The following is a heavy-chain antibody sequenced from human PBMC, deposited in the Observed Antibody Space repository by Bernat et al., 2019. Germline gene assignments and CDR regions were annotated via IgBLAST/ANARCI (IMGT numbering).Heavy chain of an antibody. CDR3: VTARLERRSLVGYN. CDR1: GFSFSNYY. V-gene: IGHV3-33*01. D-gene: IGHD1-1*01. CDR2: IWHDSSSR. J-gene: IGHJ4*02. Sequence: QVQLVESGGGAVQPGRSLRLSCAASGFSFSNYYMHWVRQAPGKGLEWVAVIWHDSSSRHYADSVRGRFIVSRDNSKNTLYLEMNSLRSEDTAIYYCVTARLERRSLVGYNWGQGTLVAVSS.